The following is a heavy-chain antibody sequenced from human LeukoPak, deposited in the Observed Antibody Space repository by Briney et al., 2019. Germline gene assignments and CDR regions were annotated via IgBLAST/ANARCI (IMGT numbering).Heavy chain of an antibody. Sequence: SGTLSLTCAVSGGSISSSNWWSWVRQPPGKGLEWIGEIYHSGSTNYNPSLKSRVAISVDKSKNQFSLKLSSVTAADTAVYYCAREVTFTIFGVVKASNFDYWGQGTLVTVSS. CDR3: AREVTFTIFGVVKASNFDY. CDR1: GGSISSSNW. V-gene: IGHV4-4*02. CDR2: IYHSGST. D-gene: IGHD3-3*01. J-gene: IGHJ4*02.